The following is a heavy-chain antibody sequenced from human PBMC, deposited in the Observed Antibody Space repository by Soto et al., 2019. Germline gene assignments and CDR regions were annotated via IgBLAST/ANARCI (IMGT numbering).Heavy chain of an antibody. Sequence: EVQLVESGGGLVQPGGSLRLSCAASGFTFSSYDMHWVRQATGKGLEWVSAIGTAGDTYYPGSVKGRFTISRENAKNSLYLQMNSLRAGDTAVYYCARGGPDDFRGRGGMDVWGQGTTVTVSS. CDR2: IGTAGDT. CDR1: GFTFSSYD. V-gene: IGHV3-13*01. CDR3: ARGGPDDFRGRGGMDV. D-gene: IGHD3-10*01. J-gene: IGHJ6*02.